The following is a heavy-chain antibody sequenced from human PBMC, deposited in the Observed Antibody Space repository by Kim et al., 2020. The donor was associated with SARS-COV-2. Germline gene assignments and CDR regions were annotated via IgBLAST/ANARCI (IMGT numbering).Heavy chain of an antibody. Sequence: ASVKVSCKTSGYTFRIYGIHWVRQAPGQRFEWMGWINTGNGDTKYSQTLQGRVTITRDSSATTVYMELTSLTSEDTAVYYCARDLWSRQFDYWGQGTLVTVSS. D-gene: IGHD3-10*01. J-gene: IGHJ4*02. CDR2: INTGNGDT. CDR3: ARDLWSRQFDY. V-gene: IGHV1-3*04. CDR1: GYTFRIYG.